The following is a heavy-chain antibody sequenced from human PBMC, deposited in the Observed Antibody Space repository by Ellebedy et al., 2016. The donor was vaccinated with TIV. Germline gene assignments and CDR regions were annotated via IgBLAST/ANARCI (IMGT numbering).Heavy chain of an antibody. D-gene: IGHD2-21*02. Sequence: PGGSLRLSCEASGFIFSNYSMHWVRQAPGKGLEWVAFIWYDGGNKYYADSVKGRFTISRDNSKNTLYLQMNNVGAEDTAVFYCARNRHVERGDCLDYWGQGTLVTVSS. CDR3: ARNRHVERGDCLDY. J-gene: IGHJ4*02. V-gene: IGHV3-33*01. CDR1: GFIFSNYS. CDR2: IWYDGGNK.